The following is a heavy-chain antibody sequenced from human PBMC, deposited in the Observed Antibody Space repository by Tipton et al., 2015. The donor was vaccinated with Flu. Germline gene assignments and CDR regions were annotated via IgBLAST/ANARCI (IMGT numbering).Heavy chain of an antibody. J-gene: IGHJ3*01. Sequence: TLSLTCTVSGGSVSSGTYYWSWIRQPAGEGLEWIGRVPMGGGTNYNPSLSSRVTITIDTSKNQFSLKLTSVTAADTAVYYCARDRLYSASVGYFYVGASDVWGQGTMVTVPP. CDR3: ARDRLYSASVGYFYVGASDV. D-gene: IGHD3-22*01. V-gene: IGHV4-61*02. CDR1: GGSVSSGTYY. CDR2: VPMGGGT.